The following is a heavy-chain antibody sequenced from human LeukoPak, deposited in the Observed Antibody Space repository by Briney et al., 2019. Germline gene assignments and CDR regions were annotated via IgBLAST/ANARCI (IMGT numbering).Heavy chain of an antibody. CDR3: ARNPLMRYYYDSSSIVDY. D-gene: IGHD3-22*01. CDR2: ISAYNGNT. CDR1: GYTFTSYY. V-gene: IGHV1-18*04. J-gene: IGHJ4*02. Sequence: ASVKVSFKASGYTFTSYYIHWVRQAPGQGLEWMGWISAYNGNTNYAQKLQGRVTMTTDTSTSTAYMELRSLRSDDTAVYYCARNPLMRYYYDSSSIVDYWGQGTLVTVSS.